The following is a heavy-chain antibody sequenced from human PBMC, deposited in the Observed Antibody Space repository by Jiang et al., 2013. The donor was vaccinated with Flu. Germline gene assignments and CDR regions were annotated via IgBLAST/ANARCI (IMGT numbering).Heavy chain of an antibody. CDR2: TYYRSKWYF. D-gene: IGHD1-26*01. CDR3: ARDLGAAADY. J-gene: IGHJ4*02. Sequence: SQTLSLTCAISGDSVSSNSAAWNWIRQSPSRGLEWLGRTYYRSKWYFEYALSVKSRITINPDTSKNEFSLQLNSVTPEDTALYYCARDLGAAADYWGQGTLVTVSS. V-gene: IGHV6-1*01. CDR1: GDSVSSNSAA.